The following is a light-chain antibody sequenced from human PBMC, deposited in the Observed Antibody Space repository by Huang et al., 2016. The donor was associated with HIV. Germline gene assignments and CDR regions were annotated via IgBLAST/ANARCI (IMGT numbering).Light chain of an antibody. V-gene: IGKV3-20*01. J-gene: IGKJ3*01. CDR3: HQFSTSPFT. Sequence: EIVLTQSPGTLSLSPGERATLSCRASQRVAGAYLAWYQHKPGQAPRLLIHGASSRATGIPDRFSGSGSGTDFTLTISRLEPEDFAVYYCHQFSTSPFTFGPGTKLDIK. CDR1: QRVAGAY. CDR2: GAS.